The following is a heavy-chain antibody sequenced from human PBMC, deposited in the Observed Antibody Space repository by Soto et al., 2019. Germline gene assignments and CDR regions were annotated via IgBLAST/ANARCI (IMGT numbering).Heavy chain of an antibody. J-gene: IGHJ6*02. CDR2: IKRKTDAGTT. Sequence: GGSLRLSCAASGFTFSNAWMNWVRQAPGKGLEWVGRIKRKTDAGTTDYAAPVKGRFIISRDDSKNTLYLQMNSLKTEDTAVYYCARGGQQLHGMAVWGQGTTVTVSS. CDR1: GFTFSNAW. D-gene: IGHD6-13*01. V-gene: IGHV3-15*07. CDR3: ARGGQQLHGMAV.